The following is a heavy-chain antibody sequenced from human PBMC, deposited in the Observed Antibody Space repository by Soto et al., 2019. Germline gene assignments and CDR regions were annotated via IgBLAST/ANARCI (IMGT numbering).Heavy chain of an antibody. Sequence: ASVKVSCKASGYTFTSYYMHWVRQAPGQGLEWMGIINPSGGSTSYAQKFQGRVTMTTDTSTSTAYMELRSLRSDDTAVYYCARDPNIYSSGPDYWGQGTLVTVSS. CDR2: INPSGGST. J-gene: IGHJ4*02. CDR3: ARDPNIYSSGPDY. CDR1: GYTFTSYY. D-gene: IGHD6-19*01. V-gene: IGHV1-46*01.